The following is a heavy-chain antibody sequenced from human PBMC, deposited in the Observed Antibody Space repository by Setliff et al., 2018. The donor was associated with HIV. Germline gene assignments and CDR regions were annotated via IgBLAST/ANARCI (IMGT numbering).Heavy chain of an antibody. CDR2: IIPIFGTA. V-gene: IGHV1-69*13. CDR1: GGTFSSYA. CDR3: ATEGRYDSSGYYDY. D-gene: IGHD3-22*01. J-gene: IGHJ4*02. Sequence: SVKVSCKASGGTFSSYAISWVRQAPGQGLEWMGGIIPIFGTANYAQKFQGRVTITADESTSTAYMELSSLRSEDTAVYYCATEGRYDSSGYYDYWGQGTLVTVSS.